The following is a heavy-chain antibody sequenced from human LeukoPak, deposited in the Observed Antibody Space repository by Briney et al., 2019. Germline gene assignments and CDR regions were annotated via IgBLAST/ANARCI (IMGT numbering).Heavy chain of an antibody. CDR2: ISAYNGNT. CDR3: ATGESYTTSFDY. D-gene: IGHD1-1*01. CDR1: GYTFTSYG. V-gene: IGHV1-18*01. Sequence: ASVKVSCKASGYTFTSYGISWVRQAPGQGLEWMGWISAYNGNTNYAQKLQGRVTMTTDTSTSTAYMELRSLGSEDTAVYYCATGESYTTSFDYWGQGTLVTVSS. J-gene: IGHJ4*02.